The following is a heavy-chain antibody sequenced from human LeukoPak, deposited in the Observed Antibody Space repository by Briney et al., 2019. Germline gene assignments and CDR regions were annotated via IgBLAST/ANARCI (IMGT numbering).Heavy chain of an antibody. Sequence: PGGSLRLSCAASGFTFSDYYMSWIRQAPGKGLEWVSYISSSGSTIYYADSVKGRFTISRDNAKNSLYLQMNSLRAEDTAVYYCARDYTAMVYTAMRRLDYWGQGTLVTVSS. J-gene: IGHJ4*02. CDR3: ARDYTAMVYTAMRRLDY. V-gene: IGHV3-11*01. CDR2: ISSSGSTI. CDR1: GFTFSDYY. D-gene: IGHD5-18*01.